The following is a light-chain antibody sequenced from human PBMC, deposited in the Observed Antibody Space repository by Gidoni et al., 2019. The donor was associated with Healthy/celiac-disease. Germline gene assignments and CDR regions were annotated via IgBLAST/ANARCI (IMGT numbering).Light chain of an antibody. CDR3: NSRDSSGNHPHVV. Sequence: SSELTQDPAVSVALGQTVRITCQGDSLRSYYASWYQQKPGQAPVLVIYGTNNRPSGIPDRFSGSSSGNTASLTITGAQAEDEADYYCNSRDSSGNHPHVVFGGGTKLTVL. V-gene: IGLV3-19*01. CDR2: GTN. CDR1: SLRSYY. J-gene: IGLJ2*01.